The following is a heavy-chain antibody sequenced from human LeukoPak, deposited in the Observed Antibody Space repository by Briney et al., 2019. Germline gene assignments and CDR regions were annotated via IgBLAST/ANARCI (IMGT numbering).Heavy chain of an antibody. V-gene: IGHV4-34*01. CDR2: VNHSGST. J-gene: IGHJ4*02. CDR3: ARVVGSYDYIWASYRGYYFDY. Sequence: PSETLSLTCAVYGGSFSGYYWSWIRQPPGKGLEWIGQVNHSGSTNYNPSLKSRVTISVDTSKNQFSLKLSSVTAADTAVYYCARVVGSYDYIWASYRGYYFDYWGQGTLVTVSS. D-gene: IGHD3-16*02. CDR1: GGSFSGYY.